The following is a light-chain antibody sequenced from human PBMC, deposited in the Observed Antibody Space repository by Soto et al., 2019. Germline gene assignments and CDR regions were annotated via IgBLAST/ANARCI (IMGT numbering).Light chain of an antibody. J-gene: IGLJ2*01. CDR2: EVN. Sequence: QSVLTQPPSASGSPGQSVTISCTGTSSDVGGYNYVSWYQQHPGEAPKVMIYEVNKRPSGVPDRFSGSKSGNTASLTVSGLQAEDEADYYCSSHAGSNKFVVFGGGTKLTVL. CDR1: SSDVGGYNY. V-gene: IGLV2-8*01. CDR3: SSHAGSNKFVV.